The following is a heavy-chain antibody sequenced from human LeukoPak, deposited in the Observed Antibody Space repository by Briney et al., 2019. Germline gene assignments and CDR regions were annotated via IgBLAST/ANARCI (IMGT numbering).Heavy chain of an antibody. D-gene: IGHD5-24*01. CDR1: GFTFSAYW. CDR2: INHGGSEK. CDR3: ARGYGDGYLY. J-gene: IGHJ4*02. V-gene: IGHV3-7*01. Sequence: PGGSLRLSCAASGFTFSAYWMSWVRQAPGKGLEWVADINHGGSEKYYVDSVKGRFTISRDNAKNSLYLQMNSLRAEDTAVYYCARGYGDGYLYWGQGTLVTVSS.